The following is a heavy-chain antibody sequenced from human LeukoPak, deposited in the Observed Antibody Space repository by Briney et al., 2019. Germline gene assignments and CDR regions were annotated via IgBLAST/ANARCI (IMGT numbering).Heavy chain of an antibody. CDR3: ARVGGAGPAY. V-gene: IGHV4-59*10. CDR1: GGSFSGYY. Sequence: SEALSLTCAVYGGSFSGYYWSWIRQPAGKGLEWIGRIYTSGSTNYNPSLKSRVTMSVDTPKNQFSLKLSSVTAADTAVYYCARVGGAGPAYWGQGTLVTVSS. J-gene: IGHJ4*02. D-gene: IGHD4-17*01. CDR2: IYTSGST.